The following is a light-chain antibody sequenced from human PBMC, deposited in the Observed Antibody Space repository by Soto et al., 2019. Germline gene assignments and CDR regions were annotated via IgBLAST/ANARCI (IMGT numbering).Light chain of an antibody. CDR3: QQSYSTLPYT. J-gene: IGKJ2*01. CDR1: QSVSNW. CDR2: DAS. V-gene: IGKV1-5*01. Sequence: DIQMTQSPSTLSASVGDRVTITCRASQSVSNWLAWYQQKRGKAPELLIYDASSLKSGVPSRFSGSGSGTEFTLTITTLQPEDVATYSCQQSYSTLPYTFGQGTKVEIK.